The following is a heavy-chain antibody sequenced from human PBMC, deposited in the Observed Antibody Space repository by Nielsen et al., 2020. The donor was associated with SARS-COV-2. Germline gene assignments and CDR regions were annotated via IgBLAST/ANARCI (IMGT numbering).Heavy chain of an antibody. CDR3: ARENSGPGGTASYGMDL. V-gene: IGHV7-4-1*02. J-gene: IGHJ6*02. D-gene: IGHD3-10*01. CDR1: GYSFSRYP. Sequence: ASVKVSCKASGYSFSRYPMNWVQQAPGQGLEWMGWIDTNIGKPTPAQGFTGRFVFSSDTSVSTASLQISTLRAEDTAVYYCARENSGPGGTASYGMDLWGQGTTVTVSS. CDR2: IDTNIGKP.